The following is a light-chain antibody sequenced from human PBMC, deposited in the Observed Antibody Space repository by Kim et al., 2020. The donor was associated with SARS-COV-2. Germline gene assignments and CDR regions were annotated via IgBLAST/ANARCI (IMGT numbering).Light chain of an antibody. J-gene: IGLJ3*02. V-gene: IGLV7-46*01. Sequence: PGGTVPPTLGSSTWPVTSGHFPFWFQQEAGQAPRTLVYDVTKRVSWTPARFSGSLPGGKAALTLSGAQPEDEAEYYCLLFYSGVRVFGGGTQLTVL. CDR3: LLFYSGVRV. CDR1: TWPVTSGHF. CDR2: DVT.